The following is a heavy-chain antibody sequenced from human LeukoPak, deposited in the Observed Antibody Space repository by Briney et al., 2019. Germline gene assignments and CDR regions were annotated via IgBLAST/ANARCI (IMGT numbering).Heavy chain of an antibody. Sequence: GGSLRLSCAASGFTVSSNYMSWVRQAPGKGLEWVSVIYSGGSTYYADSVKGRFTISRDNSKNTLYLQMNSLRAEDTAVYYCARMSIAARLVEDWGQGTLVTVSS. CDR1: GFTVSSNY. CDR2: IYSGGST. J-gene: IGHJ4*02. V-gene: IGHV3-66*01. D-gene: IGHD6-6*01. CDR3: ARMSIAARLVED.